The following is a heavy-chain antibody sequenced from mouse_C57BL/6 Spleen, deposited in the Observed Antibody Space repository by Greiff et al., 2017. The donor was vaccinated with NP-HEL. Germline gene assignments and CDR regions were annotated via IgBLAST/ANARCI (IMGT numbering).Heavy chain of an antibody. D-gene: IGHD1-1*01. CDR3: ARDGDYWYFDV. V-gene: IGHV1-42*01. CDR1: GYSFTGYY. Sequence: VQLQQSGPELVKPGASVKISCKASGYSFTGYYMNWVKQSPEKSLEWIGEINPSTGGTTYNQKFKAKATLTVDKSSSTAYMQLKSLTSEDSAVYYCARDGDYWYFDVWGTGTTVTVSS. J-gene: IGHJ1*03. CDR2: INPSTGGT.